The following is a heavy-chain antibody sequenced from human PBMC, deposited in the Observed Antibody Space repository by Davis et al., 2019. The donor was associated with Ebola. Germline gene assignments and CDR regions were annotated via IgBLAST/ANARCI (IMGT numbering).Heavy chain of an antibody. CDR3: ARGWLRTGFDY. CDR1: GDSVSTAG. D-gene: IGHD5-12*01. Sequence: PSETLSLTCAISGDSVSTAGWNWIRQSPSRGLEWLGRAYYTSKWYHDYAVSMKSRITVNPDTSKNQFSLQLSSVTPEDTAVYYCARGWLRTGFDYWGQGTLVIVSS. CDR2: AYYTSKWYH. V-gene: IGHV6-1*01. J-gene: IGHJ4*02.